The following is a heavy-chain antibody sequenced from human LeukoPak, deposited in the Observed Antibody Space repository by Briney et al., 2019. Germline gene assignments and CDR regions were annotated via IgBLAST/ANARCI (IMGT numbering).Heavy chain of an antibody. CDR3: ARDKDRASAGRCYLPDD. V-gene: IGHV1-69*04. CDR2: IIPIFGIA. Sequence: SVKVSCKASGGTFSSYAISWVRQAPGQGLEWMGRIIPIFGIANYAQKFQGRVTITADKSTSTAYMELSSLRSEDTAVYYCARDKDRASAGRCYLPDDWGQGTLVTVSS. D-gene: IGHD2-15*01. J-gene: IGHJ4*02. CDR1: GGTFSSYA.